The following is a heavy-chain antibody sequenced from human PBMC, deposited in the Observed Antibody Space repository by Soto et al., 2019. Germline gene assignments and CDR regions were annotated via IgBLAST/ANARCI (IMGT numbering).Heavy chain of an antibody. J-gene: IGHJ6*02. CDR2: IWYDGSNK. V-gene: IGHV3-33*01. CDR1: GFTFSSYG. D-gene: IGHD4-17*01. CDR3: ARDLGGYGDNRDYYYGMDV. Sequence: VGSLRLSCAASGFTFSSYGMHWVRQAPGKGLEWVAVIWYDGSNKYYADSVKGRFTISRDNSKNTLYLQMNSLRAEDTAVYYCARDLGGYGDNRDYYYGMDVWGQGTTVTVSS.